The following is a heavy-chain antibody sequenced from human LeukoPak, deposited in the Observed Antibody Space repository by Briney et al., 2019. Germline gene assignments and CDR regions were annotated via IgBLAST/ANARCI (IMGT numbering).Heavy chain of an antibody. J-gene: IGHJ4*02. D-gene: IGHD2-21*02. CDR3: ARGQAYCGADCYSD. V-gene: IGHV3-66*01. CDR1: GFTVSNYY. Sequence: GGSLRLSCAASGFTVSNYYMSWVRQAPGKGLEWVSVIYTGGRKDYGDSVRGRFTISRDNSKNTLSLQMNSLRGDDTALYYCARGQAYCGADCYSDWGQGTLVTVSA. CDR2: IYTGGRK.